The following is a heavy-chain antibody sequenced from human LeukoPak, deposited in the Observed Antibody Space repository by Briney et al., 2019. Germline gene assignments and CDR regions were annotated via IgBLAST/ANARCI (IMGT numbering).Heavy chain of an antibody. CDR3: ATRGYSYGRFDY. CDR1: GGSISSGGYY. Sequence: SETLSLTCTVSGGSISSGGYYWSWIRQHPGKGLEWIGYIYYSGSTYYNPSLKSRVTISVDTSKNQFSLKLSSVTAADTAVYYCATRGYSYGRFDYWGQGTLVTVSS. V-gene: IGHV4-31*03. CDR2: IYYSGST. D-gene: IGHD5-18*01. J-gene: IGHJ4*02.